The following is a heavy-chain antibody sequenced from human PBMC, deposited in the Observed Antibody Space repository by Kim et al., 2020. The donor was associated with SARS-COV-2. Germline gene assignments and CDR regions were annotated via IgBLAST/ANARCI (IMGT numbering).Heavy chain of an antibody. CDR2: ISGSGGST. CDR1: GFTFSSYA. Sequence: GGSLRLSCAASGFTFSSYAMSWVRQAPGKGLEWVSAISGSGGSTYYADSVKGRFTISRDNSKNTLYLQMNSLRAEDTAVYYCAKDLRPYDFVTQEDVWGQGTTVTVSS. J-gene: IGHJ6*02. D-gene: IGHD3-3*01. V-gene: IGHV3-23*01. CDR3: AKDLRPYDFVTQEDV.